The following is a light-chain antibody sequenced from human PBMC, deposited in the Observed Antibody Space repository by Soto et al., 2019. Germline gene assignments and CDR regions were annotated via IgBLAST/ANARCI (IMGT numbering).Light chain of an antibody. CDR2: AAS. J-gene: IGKJ4*01. V-gene: IGKV1-8*01. CDR1: QGISSY. CDR3: QQYYSYPLT. Sequence: AIRMTQSPSSLSASTGDRVTITCRASQGISSYLAWYQQKPGKAPKLLIYAASTLQSGVPSRFSGSGSGTDFTLTIXCLQSEXFAXYYCQQYYSYPLTFGGGTKVEIK.